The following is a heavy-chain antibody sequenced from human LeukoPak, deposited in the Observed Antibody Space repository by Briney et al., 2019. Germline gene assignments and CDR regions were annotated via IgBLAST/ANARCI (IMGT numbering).Heavy chain of an antibody. V-gene: IGHV4-59*08. Sequence: SETLSLTCTVSGASISSYYWSWIRQPPGKGLEWTGYIYYSGSTNYNPSLKSRVTISVDTSKNQFSLKLTSVTAADTAVYYCARGHGSFDSWGQGTLVTVSS. CDR2: IYYSGST. CDR3: ARGHGSFDS. D-gene: IGHD1-26*01. J-gene: IGHJ4*02. CDR1: GASISSYY.